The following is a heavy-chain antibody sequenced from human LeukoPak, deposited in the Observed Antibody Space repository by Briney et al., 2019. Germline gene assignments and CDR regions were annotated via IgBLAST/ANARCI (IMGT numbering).Heavy chain of an antibody. Sequence: SGTLTLTCTVSGDSINSLDLWSWVRQPPGKGLEWIGEMYLSGTTHSNPSVKSRVTISIDKSKNQFFLNLSSVTAADTAVYYCAGLVGRYSSGLYYYYFDYWGQGTLVTVSS. CDR2: MYLSGTT. CDR3: AGLVGRYSSGLYYYYFDY. J-gene: IGHJ4*02. CDR1: GDSINSLDL. V-gene: IGHV4-4*02. D-gene: IGHD3-22*01.